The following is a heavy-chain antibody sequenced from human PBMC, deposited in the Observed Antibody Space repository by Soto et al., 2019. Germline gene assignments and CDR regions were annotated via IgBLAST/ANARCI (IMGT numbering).Heavy chain of an antibody. CDR2: ISTNGGST. J-gene: IGHJ4*02. V-gene: IGHV3-64*01. CDR3: AREGGSYYFDY. Sequence: EVQLVESGGGLVQPGGSLRLSCAASGFTFSSYAMHWVRQAPGKGLEYVSTISTNGGSTYNVNSVKGRFTISRDNSKNTLCLQMGSLRAEDMAVYYCAREGGSYYFDYWGQGTLVTVSS. D-gene: IGHD1-26*01. CDR1: GFTFSSYA.